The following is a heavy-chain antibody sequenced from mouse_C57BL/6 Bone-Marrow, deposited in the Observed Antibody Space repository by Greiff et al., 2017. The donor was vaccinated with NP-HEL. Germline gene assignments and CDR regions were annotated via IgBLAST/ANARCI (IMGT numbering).Heavy chain of an antibody. D-gene: IGHD2-3*01. CDR3: AKGGWEPWGYYAMDY. CDR1: GFSLTSYG. V-gene: IGHV2-5*01. J-gene: IGHJ4*01. Sequence: QVQLKQSGPGLVQPSQSLSITCTVSGFSLTSYGVHWVRQSPGKGLEWLGVIWRGGSTDYNAAFMSRLSITKDNSKSQVFFKMNSLQADDTAIYYCAKGGWEPWGYYAMDYWGQGTSVTVSS. CDR2: IWRGGST.